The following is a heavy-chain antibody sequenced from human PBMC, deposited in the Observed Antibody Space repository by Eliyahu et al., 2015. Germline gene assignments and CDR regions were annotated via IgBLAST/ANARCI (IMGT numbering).Heavy chain of an antibody. Sequence: QVQLQESGPGLVKPSETLSLTCAVSAYSISXSYYWDWIRQPPGKGLEWIGTINQSGSSYYNPSLKSRVTISVDTSKNQFSLKLSSVTATDTAVYYCARKSGYCSGSTCWGLSYFDHWGQGTLVTVSS. CDR2: INQSGSS. CDR1: AYSISXSYY. J-gene: IGHJ4*02. D-gene: IGHD2-15*01. V-gene: IGHV4-38-2*01. CDR3: ARKSGYCSGSTCWGLSYFDH.